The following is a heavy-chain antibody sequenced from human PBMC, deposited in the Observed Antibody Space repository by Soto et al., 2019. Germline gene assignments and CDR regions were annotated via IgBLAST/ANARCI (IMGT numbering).Heavy chain of an antibody. D-gene: IGHD7-27*01. V-gene: IGHV4-39*01. J-gene: IGHJ5*02. CDR1: GGSISSSSYY. Sequence: SETLSLTCTVAGGSISSSSYYCGWIRQPPGKGLEWIGSIYYSGSTYYNPSLKSRVTISVDTSKNQCSLKRSSVTAADTAVYYCARHRPPPSVTGDGPSGDWFDPWGQGTLVTVSS. CDR3: ARHRPPPSVTGDGPSGDWFDP. CDR2: IYYSGST.